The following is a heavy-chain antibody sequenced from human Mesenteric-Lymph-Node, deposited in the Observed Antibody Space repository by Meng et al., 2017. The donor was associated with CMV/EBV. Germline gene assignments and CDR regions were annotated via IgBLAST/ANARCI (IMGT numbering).Heavy chain of an antibody. Sequence: GESLKISCAASGFSFSNYWMDLVRQAPGKGLVWVSWISSDASSANYGDFVEGRFTITRDNAKNTLFLEMNSLRVDDTAVYYCARHVSPGAVNSPVNWFAPWGQGTLVTVSS. V-gene: IGHV3-74*01. CDR1: GFSFSNYW. D-gene: IGHD3-3*01. CDR3: ARHVSPGAVNSPVNWFAP. J-gene: IGHJ5*02. CDR2: ISSDASSA.